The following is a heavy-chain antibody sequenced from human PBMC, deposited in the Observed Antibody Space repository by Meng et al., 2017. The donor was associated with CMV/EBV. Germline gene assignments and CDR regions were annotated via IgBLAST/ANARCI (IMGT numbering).Heavy chain of an antibody. CDR3: ARDNGARPGRPYYYYGMDV. D-gene: IGHD6-6*01. V-gene: IGHV4-34*01. Sequence: SETLSLTCAVYGGSFSGYYWSWIRQPPGKGLEWMGEINHSGSTNYNPSLKSRVTISVDTSKNQFSLKLSSVTAADTAVYYCARDNGARPGRPYYYYGMDVWGQGTTVTVSS. CDR2: INHSGST. J-gene: IGHJ6*02. CDR1: GGSFSGYY.